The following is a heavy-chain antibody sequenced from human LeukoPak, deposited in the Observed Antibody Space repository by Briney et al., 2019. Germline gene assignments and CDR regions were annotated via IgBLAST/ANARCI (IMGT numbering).Heavy chain of an antibody. CDR1: GFTFGGCA. D-gene: IGHD1-7*01. J-gene: IGHJ6*02. V-gene: IGHV3-23*01. Sequence: GGSQRLSCVASGFTFGGCAMSWVRQAPGKGLEWVSSISAGSEDSYYADSVKGRFTISRDNSKSTPYLQVNSLRADDTAVYYCARTIAQYSNTWLYYYYGLDVWGQGTTVTVSS. CDR2: ISAGSEDS. CDR3: ARTIAQYSNTWLYYYYGLDV.